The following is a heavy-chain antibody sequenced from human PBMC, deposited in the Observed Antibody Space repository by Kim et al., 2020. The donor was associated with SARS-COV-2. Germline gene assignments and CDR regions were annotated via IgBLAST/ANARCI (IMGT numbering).Heavy chain of an antibody. D-gene: IGHD4-17*01. Sequence: SVKVSCKAPGDTFNRYAISWVRQAPGQRPEWMGRIIPLIGTTNYAQNFQGRVTITADRSTATVYMELSSLRSDDTATFYCVVYSDPDYWGKGTLVTVSS. J-gene: IGHJ4*02. CDR1: GDTFNRYA. V-gene: IGHV1-69*04. CDR3: VVYSDPDY. CDR2: IIPLIGTT.